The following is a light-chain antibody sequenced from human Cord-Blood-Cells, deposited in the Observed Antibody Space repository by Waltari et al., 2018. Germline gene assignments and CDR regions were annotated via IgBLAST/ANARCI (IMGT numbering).Light chain of an antibody. CDR3: QVWDSSSDHVV. CDR1: KLGDKY. J-gene: IGLJ2*01. V-gene: IGLV3-1*01. CDR2: QDS. Sequence: SYELTQPPSVSVSPGQTASITCSGDKLGDKYACWYQQKPGQSPVLVIYQDSKRPSGIPDRFSGSNSGNTATLTISRVEAGDEADYYCQVWDSSSDHVVFGGGTKLTVL.